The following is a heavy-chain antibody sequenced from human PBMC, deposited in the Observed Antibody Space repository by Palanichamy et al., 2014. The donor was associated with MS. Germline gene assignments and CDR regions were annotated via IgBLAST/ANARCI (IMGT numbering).Heavy chain of an antibody. CDR3: ARRGSYGYDY. V-gene: IGHV1-2*02. CDR1: GYTFTGYY. Sequence: QVQLVQSGAEVKKSGASVKVSCKTSGYTFTGYYMHWVRQAPGQGLEWMGWIDRNSGGTNYAQKFGGRVTMTRDTSISTAYMELSTLRSDDTAVYYCARRGSYGYDYWGQGTLVTVSS. CDR2: IDRNSGGT. D-gene: IGHD5-18*01. J-gene: IGHJ4*02.